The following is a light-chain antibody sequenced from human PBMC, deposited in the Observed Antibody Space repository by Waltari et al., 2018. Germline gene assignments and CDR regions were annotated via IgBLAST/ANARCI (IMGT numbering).Light chain of an antibody. CDR2: DNT. V-gene: IGLV1-51*01. J-gene: IGLJ3*02. CDR3: GTWDTSLSAYWV. CDR1: SSTIGNNY. Sequence: QSVLTQPPSLSAAPGPNVPLPCSGGSSTIGNNYVSWFQQFPGATPNFLIYDNTKRPAWIPDRFSGSKSGTSATLGITGLQTGDEADYYCGTWDTSLSAYWVFGGGTKLTVL.